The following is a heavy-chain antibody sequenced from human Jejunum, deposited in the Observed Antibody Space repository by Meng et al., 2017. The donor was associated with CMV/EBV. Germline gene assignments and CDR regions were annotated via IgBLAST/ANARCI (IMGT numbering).Heavy chain of an antibody. CDR2: IYYSGNA. Sequence: SISKADYYWNWIRQSPGKGLEWLGYIYYSGNAYYPPSLKSRLNMSVDTSKNQFSLHLSSVTAADTAVYYCARAYVYYYDSSVYYFDYWGQGALVTVSS. J-gene: IGHJ4*02. CDR3: ARAYVYYYDSSVYYFDY. CDR1: SISKADYY. D-gene: IGHD3-22*01. V-gene: IGHV4-30-4*08.